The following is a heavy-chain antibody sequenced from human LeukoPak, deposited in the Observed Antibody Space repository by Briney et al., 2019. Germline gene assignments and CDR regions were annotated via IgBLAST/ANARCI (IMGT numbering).Heavy chain of an antibody. CDR1: GYFISTGYF. V-gene: IGHV4-38-2*01. Sequence: SETLSLTCAVSGYFISTGYFWGWIRQSPGQGLEWIGSIFHTGSASYNPSLKSRATLSVDTSKNEFSLKLTSVSAADTAIYYCASPRGTYIDYWGQGTLVIVSS. D-gene: IGHD3-16*01. CDR3: ASPRGTYIDY. CDR2: IFHTGSA. J-gene: IGHJ4*02.